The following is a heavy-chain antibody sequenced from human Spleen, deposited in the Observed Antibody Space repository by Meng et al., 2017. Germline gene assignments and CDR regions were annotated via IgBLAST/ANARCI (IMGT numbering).Heavy chain of an antibody. J-gene: IGHJ4*02. D-gene: IGHD3/OR15-3a*01. CDR2: IKSRGSGGTI. CDR3: THSETVFGHYGS. CDR1: RFTFSTYV. V-gene: IGHV3-15*01. Sequence: GESLKISCAASRFTFSTYVMHWVRQAPGKGLEWVGRIKSRGSGGTIDYAAPVKGRFTISRDDSKNMMYLQMNSLKIEDTAVYFCTHSETVFGHYGSWGQGTLVTVSS.